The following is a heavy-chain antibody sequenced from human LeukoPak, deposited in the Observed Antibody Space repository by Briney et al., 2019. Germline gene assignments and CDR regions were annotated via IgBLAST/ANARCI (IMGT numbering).Heavy chain of an antibody. V-gene: IGHV4-59*06. Sequence: SETLSLTCTVSGGSISSYYWSWIRQHPGKGLEWIGYIYYSGSTYYNPSLKSRVTISVDTSKNQFSLKLSSVTAADTAVYYCARDPDYGDYLSDYGMDVWGQGTTVTVSS. CDR1: GGSISSYY. CDR2: IYYSGST. J-gene: IGHJ6*02. CDR3: ARDPDYGDYLSDYGMDV. D-gene: IGHD4-17*01.